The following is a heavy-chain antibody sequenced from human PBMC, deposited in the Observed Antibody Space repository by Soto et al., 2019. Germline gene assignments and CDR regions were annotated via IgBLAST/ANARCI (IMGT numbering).Heavy chain of an antibody. CDR1: DGSIGSGGCS. CDR2: IYHSGST. Sequence: SETMCDRRGVSDGSIGSGGCSWSWIRQPPGKGLEWIGYIYHSGSTYYNPSLKSRVTISVDRSKNQFSLKLSSVTDADTAVYYCARVPDRWGQGTLVTVSS. D-gene: IGHD2-2*01. J-gene: IGHJ5*02. V-gene: IGHV4-30-2*01. CDR3: ARVPDR.